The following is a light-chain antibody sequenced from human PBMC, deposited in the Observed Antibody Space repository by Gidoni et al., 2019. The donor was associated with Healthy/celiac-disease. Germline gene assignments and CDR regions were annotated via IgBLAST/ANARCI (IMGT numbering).Light chain of an antibody. Sequence: QSDLTQPLPLSGSPGQSITISCTGTSSDVGGYNYVSWYQQHPGKAPKLMIYEVSNRPSGVSNRCSSSKSGNTASLTISGLQAEDEADYYCSSYTNSDTCVVFGGGTKLTVL. J-gene: IGLJ2*01. V-gene: IGLV2-14*01. CDR3: SSYTNSDTCVV. CDR1: SSDVGGYNY. CDR2: EVS.